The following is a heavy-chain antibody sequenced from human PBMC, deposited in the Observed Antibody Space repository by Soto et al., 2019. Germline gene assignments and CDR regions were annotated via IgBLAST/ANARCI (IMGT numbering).Heavy chain of an antibody. V-gene: IGHV1-18*01. J-gene: IGHJ4*02. CDR3: AREGRGSSWYKVFDY. Sequence: QVPLVQSGAEVKKPGASVKVSCKASGYTFTSYGISWVRQAPGQGLEWMGWISAYNGNTNYAQKLQGRVTMTTDTSTSTADMELRSLRSDDTAVYYCAREGRGSSWYKVFDYWGQGTLVTVSS. CDR1: GYTFTSYG. D-gene: IGHD6-13*01. CDR2: ISAYNGNT.